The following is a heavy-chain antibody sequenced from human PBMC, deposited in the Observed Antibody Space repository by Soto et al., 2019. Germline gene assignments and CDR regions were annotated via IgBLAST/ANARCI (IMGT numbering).Heavy chain of an antibody. Sequence: SVKVSCKASGGTLSSYTFSWVRQAPGQGLEWMGRVIPNLGVTNYAKKFQGRFTIVVDTSTSTAYMELNSLRYEDTAVYYCARDKVYCSDTSCPDFDFSRQGTLVTVSS. J-gene: IGHJ4*02. CDR2: VIPNLGVT. CDR3: ARDKVYCSDTSCPDFDF. CDR1: GGTLSSYT. V-gene: IGHV1-69*04. D-gene: IGHD2-15*01.